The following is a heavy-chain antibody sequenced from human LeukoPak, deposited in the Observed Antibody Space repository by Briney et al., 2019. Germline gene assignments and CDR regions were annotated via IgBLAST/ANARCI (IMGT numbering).Heavy chain of an antibody. CDR1: GFTFSSYS. V-gene: IGHV3-48*01. CDR2: ISSSSSTI. J-gene: IGHJ6*04. D-gene: IGHD2-8*01. Sequence: GGSLRLSCAASGFTFSSYSMNWVHQAPGKGLEWVSYISSSSSTIYYADSVKGRFTISRDNAKNSLYLQMNSLRAEDTAVYYCAREESDIVLSTMDVWGKGTTVTVSS. CDR3: AREESDIVLSTMDV.